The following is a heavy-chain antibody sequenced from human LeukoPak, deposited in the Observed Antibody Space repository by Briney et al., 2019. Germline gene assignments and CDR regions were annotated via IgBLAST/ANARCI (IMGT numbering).Heavy chain of an antibody. J-gene: IGHJ6*03. V-gene: IGHV4-4*07. CDR3: ARQDDYSNPYYYYMDV. D-gene: IGHD4-11*01. CDR2: IYTSGST. Sequence: SETLSLTCTVSGVSISDYYWSWIRQPAGKGLEWIGRIYTSGSTNYNPSLKSRVTISVDTSKNQFSLKLSSVTAADTAVYYCARQDDYSNPYYYYMDVWGKGTTVTVSS. CDR1: GVSISDYY.